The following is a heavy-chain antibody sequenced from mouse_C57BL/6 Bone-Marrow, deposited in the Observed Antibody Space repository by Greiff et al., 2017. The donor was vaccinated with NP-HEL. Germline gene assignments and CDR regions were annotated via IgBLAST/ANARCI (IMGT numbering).Heavy chain of an antibody. D-gene: IGHD3-1*01. CDR2: INYDGSST. CDR1: GFTFSDYY. V-gene: IGHV5-16*01. Sequence: EVMLVESEGGLVQPGSSMKLSCTASGFTFSDYYMAWVRQVPEKGLEWVANINYDGSSTYYLDSLKSRFIISRDNAKNILYLQMSSLKSEDTATYYCARDRAGYLDYWGQGTTLTVSS. J-gene: IGHJ2*01. CDR3: ARDRAGYLDY.